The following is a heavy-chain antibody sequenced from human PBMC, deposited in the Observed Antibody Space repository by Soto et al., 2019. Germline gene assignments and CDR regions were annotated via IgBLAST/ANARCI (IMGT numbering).Heavy chain of an antibody. Sequence: GGSLRLSCAASGFTFSSYSMNWVRQAPGKGLEWVSSISSSSSYIYYADSVKGRFTISRDNAKNSLHLQMNSLRAEDTAVYYCARDTAAAGTPYYYPYYGMVVWGQGXTVTVSS. D-gene: IGHD6-13*01. V-gene: IGHV3-21*01. J-gene: IGHJ6*02. CDR1: GFTFSSYS. CDR2: ISSSSSYI. CDR3: ARDTAAAGTPYYYPYYGMVV.